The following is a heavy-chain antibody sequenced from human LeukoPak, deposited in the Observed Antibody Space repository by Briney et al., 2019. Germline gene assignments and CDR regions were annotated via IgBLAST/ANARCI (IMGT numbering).Heavy chain of an antibody. CDR2: INAGNGNT. Sequence: VASAMDSCKDSAYTFTNYAMHWERQAPGQRLEWMGWINAGNGNTKYSQEFQGRVTITSDTSASTAYMELSSLRSEDMAVYYCARDRPQTKRILGATSIYSYYYYMDVWGKGTTVTISS. D-gene: IGHD1-26*01. J-gene: IGHJ6*03. V-gene: IGHV1-3*03. CDR1: AYTFTNYA. CDR3: ARDRPQTKRILGATSIYSYYYYMDV.